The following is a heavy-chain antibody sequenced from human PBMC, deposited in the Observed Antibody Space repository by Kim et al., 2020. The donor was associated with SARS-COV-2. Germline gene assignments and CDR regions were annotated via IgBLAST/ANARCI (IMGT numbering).Heavy chain of an antibody. D-gene: IGHD3-22*01. Sequence: SETLSLTCAVYGGSFSGYYWSWIRQPPGKGLEWIGEVNDSGNSNCNPSLKSRVIISVDTSKNQFSLKLNSVTAADTALYYCARGFTTGSSYLLYWGRGTPVTVS. CDR1: GGSFSGYY. J-gene: IGHJ4*02. CDR2: VNDSGNS. CDR3: ARGFTTGSSYLLY. V-gene: IGHV4-34*01.